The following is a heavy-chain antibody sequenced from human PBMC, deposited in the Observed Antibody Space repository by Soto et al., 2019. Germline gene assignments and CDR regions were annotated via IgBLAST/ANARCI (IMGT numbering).Heavy chain of an antibody. CDR3: ARRYGPGFDY. V-gene: IGHV4-59*08. D-gene: IGHD4-17*01. CDR2: IYYSGST. Sequence: QVQLQESGPGLVKPSETLSLTCTVSGGSISSYYWSWIRQPPGKGLEWIGDIYYSGSTNYNPSLKVRVTIAVGTSKNHLSLKLSSVTAADTAVYYCARRYGPGFDYWGQGTLGTVSS. J-gene: IGHJ4*02. CDR1: GGSISSYY.